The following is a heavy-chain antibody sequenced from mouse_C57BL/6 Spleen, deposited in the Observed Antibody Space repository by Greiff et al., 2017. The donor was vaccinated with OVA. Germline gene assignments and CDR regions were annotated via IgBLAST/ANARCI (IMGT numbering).Heavy chain of an antibody. Sequence: EVKLMESGGGLVKPGGSLKLSCAASGFTFSDYGMHWVRQAPEKGLEWVAYISSGSSTIYYADKVKGRFTISRDNAKNTLFLQMTSLRSEDTAMYYCARGNFVYWGQGTLVTVSA. CDR3: ARGNFVY. J-gene: IGHJ3*01. CDR1: GFTFSDYG. CDR2: ISSGSSTI. V-gene: IGHV5-17*01.